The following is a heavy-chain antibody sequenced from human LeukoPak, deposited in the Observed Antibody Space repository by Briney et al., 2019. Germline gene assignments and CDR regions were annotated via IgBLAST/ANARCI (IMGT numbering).Heavy chain of an antibody. CDR2: IYYSGST. D-gene: IGHD6-19*01. V-gene: IGHV4-39*01. CDR1: GGSISSSSYH. J-gene: IGHJ4*02. Sequence: SETLSLTCTVSGGSISSSSYHWGWIRQPPGKGLEWIGSIYYSGSTYYNPSLKSRVTISVDTSKNQFSLKLSSVTAADTAVYYCARLPYSSGWFDYWGQGTLVTVSS. CDR3: ARLPYSSGWFDY.